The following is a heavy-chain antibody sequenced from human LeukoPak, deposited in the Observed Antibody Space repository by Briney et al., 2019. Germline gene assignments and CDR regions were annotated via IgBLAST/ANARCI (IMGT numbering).Heavy chain of an antibody. CDR2: IKQDGSEK. Sequence: ETLSLTCTVSGGSISSYYWSWVRQAPGKGLEWVANIKQDGSEKYYVDSVKGRFTISRDNANNSLYLQMNSLRADDTAVYYCARDGTFTDYGDYGAYACWGQGTLVTVSS. V-gene: IGHV3-7*01. J-gene: IGHJ4*02. CDR3: ARDGTFTDYGDYGAYAC. D-gene: IGHD4-17*01. CDR1: GGSISSYY.